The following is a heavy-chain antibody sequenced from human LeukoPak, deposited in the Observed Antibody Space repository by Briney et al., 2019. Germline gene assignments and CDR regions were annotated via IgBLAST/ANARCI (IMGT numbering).Heavy chain of an antibody. J-gene: IGHJ4*02. V-gene: IGHV3-23*01. D-gene: IGHD2-2*01. CDR3: ARRIPATASGLDY. CDR2: ISGSGDYT. CDR1: GFTFSSYA. Sequence: GGSLRLSCAASGFTFSSYAMSWVRQAPGKGLEWVSTISGSGDYTYYADSVKGRFTISGDNSKNTLYLQMNRLSAEDTAVYYCARRIPATASGLDYWGQGTLVTVSS.